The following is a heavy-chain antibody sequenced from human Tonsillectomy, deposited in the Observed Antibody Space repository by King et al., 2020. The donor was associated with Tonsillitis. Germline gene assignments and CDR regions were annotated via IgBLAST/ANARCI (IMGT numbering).Heavy chain of an antibody. CDR2: IDPSDSYT. Sequence: VQLVESGAEVKKPGESLRISCKGSGYSFTSYWITWVRQMPGKGLEWMGRIDPSDSYTNYSPSFQGHVTISADKSISTAYLHWSSLKASDTAIYYCARLEMGTMASPLDYWGQGTLVTVSS. D-gene: IGHD5-24*01. J-gene: IGHJ4*02. CDR1: GYSFTSYW. CDR3: ARLEMGTMASPLDY. V-gene: IGHV5-10-1*01.